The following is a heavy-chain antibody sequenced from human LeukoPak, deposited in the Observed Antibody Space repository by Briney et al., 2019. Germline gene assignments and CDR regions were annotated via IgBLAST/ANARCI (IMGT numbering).Heavy chain of an antibody. CDR1: GFTLRSYT. V-gene: IGHV3-21*01. Sequence: GGSLRLSCAASGFTLRSYTMNWVRQAPGKGLEWVSCISGRSNTYYADSAKGRFTISRDDAQNTLFLQVNSLRAEDTAVYYCARAPEGGGGGNYYYGVDVWGQGATVTVSS. J-gene: IGHJ6*02. CDR2: ISGRSNT. CDR3: ARAPEGGGGGNYYYGVDV.